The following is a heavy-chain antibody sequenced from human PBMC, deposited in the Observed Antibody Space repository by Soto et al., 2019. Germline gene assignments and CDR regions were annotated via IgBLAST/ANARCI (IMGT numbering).Heavy chain of an antibody. CDR1: GGTFSSYA. D-gene: IGHD5-18*01. V-gene: IGHV1-69*13. CDR3: ERGDTAMDPFDY. CDR2: IIPIFGTA. Sequence: ALVKVSCKASGGTFSSYATSWVRQAPGQGLEWMGGIIPIFGTANYAQKFQGRVKITADESTSTAYMEMSSLRSEDTAVYYCERGDTAMDPFDYWGQANLLTVS. J-gene: IGHJ4*02.